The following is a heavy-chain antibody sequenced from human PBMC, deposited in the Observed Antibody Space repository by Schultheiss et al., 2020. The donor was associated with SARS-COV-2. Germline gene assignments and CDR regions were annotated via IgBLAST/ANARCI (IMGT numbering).Heavy chain of an antibody. J-gene: IGHJ4*02. D-gene: IGHD3-10*01. CDR3: AKVGYYGSGSYYLYYFDY. CDR2: IRYDGSNK. CDR1: GFTFSSYG. V-gene: IGHV3-30*02. Sequence: GGSLRLSCAASGFTFSSYGMHWVRQAPGKGLEWVAFIRYDGSNKYYADSVKGRFTISRDNSKNTLYLQMNSLRAEDTAVYYCAKVGYYGSGSYYLYYFDYWGQGALVTVSS.